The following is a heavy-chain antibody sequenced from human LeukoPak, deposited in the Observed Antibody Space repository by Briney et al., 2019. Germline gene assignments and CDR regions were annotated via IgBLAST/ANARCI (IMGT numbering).Heavy chain of an antibody. Sequence: TSETLSLTCTVSGGSISSGGYYWSWIRQHPGKGLEWIGYIYYSGSTYYNPSLKSRVTISVDTSKNQFSLKLSSVTAADTAVHYCARDCSGGSCLDYWGQGTLVTVSS. CDR1: GGSISSGGYY. CDR3: ARDCSGGSCLDY. D-gene: IGHD2-15*01. CDR2: IYYSGST. V-gene: IGHV4-31*03. J-gene: IGHJ4*02.